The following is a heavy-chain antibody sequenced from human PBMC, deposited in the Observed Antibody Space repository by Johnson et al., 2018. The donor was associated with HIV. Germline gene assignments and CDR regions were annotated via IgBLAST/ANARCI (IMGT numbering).Heavy chain of an antibody. Sequence: VQLVESGGGLVQPGGSLRLSCAASGFTFSSYWMGWVRQAPWKGLEWVANIKQDGSEKYYVDSVKGRFTISRDNAKSSLYLQMNSLRAEDTAVYYCARLQSGVADDAFDIWGQGTTVTVSS. CDR1: GFTFSSYW. CDR2: IKQDGSEK. J-gene: IGHJ3*02. D-gene: IGHD2-15*01. V-gene: IGHV3-7*03. CDR3: ARLQSGVADDAFDI.